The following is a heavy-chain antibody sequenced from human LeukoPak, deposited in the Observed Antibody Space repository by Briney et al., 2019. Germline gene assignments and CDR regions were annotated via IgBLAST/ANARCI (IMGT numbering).Heavy chain of an antibody. CDR3: AKSYSGWYGPFDY. J-gene: IGHJ4*02. CDR1: GFTFSSYG. Sequence: GGSLRLSCAASGFTFSSYGMHWVRQAPGKGLEWVAVISYDGSNKYYADSVKGRFTISRDNSKNTLYLQMSSLRAEDTAVYYCAKSYSGWYGPFDYWGQGTLVTVSS. D-gene: IGHD6-19*01. CDR2: ISYDGSNK. V-gene: IGHV3-30*18.